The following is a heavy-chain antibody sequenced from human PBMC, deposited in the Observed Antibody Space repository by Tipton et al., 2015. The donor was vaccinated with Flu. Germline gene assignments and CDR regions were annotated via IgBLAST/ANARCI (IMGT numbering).Heavy chain of an antibody. Sequence: QVQLVQSGAEVKKPGASVKVSCKASGYTFTSYSITWVRQAPGQGLEWMGRISACNGDTIYAQKFQGRVTMTTDTSTTTAYLEVRTLTSDDTAVYYCARGPGTGYFDYWGQGTLVTVSS. V-gene: IGHV1-18*01. CDR3: ARGPGTGYFDY. CDR1: GYTFTSYS. CDR2: ISACNGDT. D-gene: IGHD1-14*01. J-gene: IGHJ4*02.